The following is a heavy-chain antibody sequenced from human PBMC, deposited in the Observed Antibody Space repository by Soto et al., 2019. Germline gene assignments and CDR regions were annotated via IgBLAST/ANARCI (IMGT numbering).Heavy chain of an antibody. D-gene: IGHD2-15*01. Sequence: QVQLVQSGAEVKKPGASVKVSCKASGYTFTSFGISWVRQAPGQGLEWMGWISAYNGNTNYAENLQGRVTMTTATSTSTAYMELRSLRSADTAVYYCARDRRGGTDAFDIWGQATMVTVSS. CDR3: ARDRRGGTDAFDI. CDR2: ISAYNGNT. CDR1: GYTFTSFG. J-gene: IGHJ3*02. V-gene: IGHV1-18*01.